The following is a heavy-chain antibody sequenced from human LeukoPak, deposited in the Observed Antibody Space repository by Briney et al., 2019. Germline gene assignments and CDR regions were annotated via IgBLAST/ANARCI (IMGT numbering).Heavy chain of an antibody. D-gene: IGHD3-3*01. J-gene: IGHJ5*02. CDR2: MNPNSGNT. Sequence: ASVKVSCKASGYTFTSYDIDWGRHATGQGLEWIGWMNPNSGNTGYAQKFQGRVTMTRNTSISTAYMELSSLRSEDTAVYYCARGTYDFWSGYSWFDPWGQGTLVTVSS. V-gene: IGHV1-8*01. CDR1: GYTFTSYD. CDR3: ARGTYDFWSGYSWFDP.